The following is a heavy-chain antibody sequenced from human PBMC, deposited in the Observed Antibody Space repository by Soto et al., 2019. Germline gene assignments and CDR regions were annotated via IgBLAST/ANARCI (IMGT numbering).Heavy chain of an antibody. Sequence: KQSQTLSLTCTVSGGSISSYYWSWIRQPPGKGLEWIGYIYYSGSTNYNPSLKSRVTISVDTSKNQFSLKLSSVTAADTAVYYCARHPNSSSLDYWGQGTLVTVSS. V-gene: IGHV4-59*08. CDR1: GGSISSYY. J-gene: IGHJ4*02. D-gene: IGHD6-13*01. CDR2: IYYSGST. CDR3: ARHPNSSSLDY.